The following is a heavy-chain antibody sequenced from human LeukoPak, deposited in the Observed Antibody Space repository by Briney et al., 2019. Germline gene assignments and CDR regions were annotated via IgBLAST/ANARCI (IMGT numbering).Heavy chain of an antibody. J-gene: IGHJ6*03. D-gene: IGHD3-22*01. Sequence: GGSLRLSCAASGFTFSSYEMNWVRQAPGKGPEWVSYISSSGSTIYYADSVKGRFTISRDNAKNSLYLQVNSLRAEDTAVYYCARVGLTYYYDSTLNPYYMDVWGKGTTVTVSS. CDR3: ARVGLTYYYDSTLNPYYMDV. V-gene: IGHV3-48*03. CDR2: ISSSGSTI. CDR1: GFTFSSYE.